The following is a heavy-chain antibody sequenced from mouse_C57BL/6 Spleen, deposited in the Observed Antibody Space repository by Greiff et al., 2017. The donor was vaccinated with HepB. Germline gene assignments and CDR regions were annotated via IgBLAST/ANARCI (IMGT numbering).Heavy chain of an antibody. CDR2: IDPSDSYT. Sequence: QVQLKQPGAELVMPGASVKLSCKASGYTFTSYWMHWVKQRPGQGLEWIGEIDPSDSYTNYNQKFKGKSTLTVDKSSSTAYMQLSSLTSEDSAVYYCARGGIYNYFDYWGQGTTLTVSS. V-gene: IGHV1-69*01. D-gene: IGHD2-12*01. CDR1: GYTFTSYW. J-gene: IGHJ2*01. CDR3: ARGGIYNYFDY.